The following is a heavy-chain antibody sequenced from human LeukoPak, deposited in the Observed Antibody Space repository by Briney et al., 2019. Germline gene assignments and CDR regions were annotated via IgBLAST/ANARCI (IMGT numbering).Heavy chain of an antibody. CDR3: ARRSRGGGEPYYYYYMDV. Sequence: PSETLSLTCSVSGVSITSSTYYWVWIRQPPGKGLEWIGNVYSSGGSRYNPSLQSRVSFSVDTSNNQFSLKLISVTAADTAVYYCARRSRGGGEPYYYYYMDVWGKGTTVTVYS. V-gene: IGHV4-39*01. D-gene: IGHD1-14*01. CDR1: GVSITSSTYY. CDR2: VYSSGGS. J-gene: IGHJ6*03.